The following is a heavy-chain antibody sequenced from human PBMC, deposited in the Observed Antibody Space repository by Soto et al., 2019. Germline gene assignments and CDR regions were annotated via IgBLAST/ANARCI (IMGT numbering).Heavy chain of an antibody. CDR2: IIPIFGTA. J-gene: IGHJ4*02. CDR1: GGTFSSYA. V-gene: IGHV1-69*13. CDR3: ASIDYYDSSGYYFFDY. D-gene: IGHD3-22*01. Sequence: SVKVSCKASGGTFSSYAISWVRQAPGQGLEWMGGIIPIFGTANYAQKFQGRVTITADESTSTAYMELSSLRSEDTAVYYCASIDYYDSSGYYFFDYWGQGTLVTVSS.